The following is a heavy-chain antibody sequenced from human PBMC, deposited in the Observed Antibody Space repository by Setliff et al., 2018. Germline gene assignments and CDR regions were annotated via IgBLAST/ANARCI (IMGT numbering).Heavy chain of an antibody. CDR1: GFPVRSYV. CDR3: ARDLGNWFDS. CDR2: IYNGGSGT. J-gene: IGHJ5*01. D-gene: IGHD3-16*01. V-gene: IGHV3-23*03. Sequence: GGSLRLSCAASGFPVRSYVMTWVRQAPGKGLELVSMIYNGGSGTYYIDSVKGRFTISRDDSKNMVNLQMNSLRAEDTAVYYCARDLGNWFDSWGQGTVVTVSS.